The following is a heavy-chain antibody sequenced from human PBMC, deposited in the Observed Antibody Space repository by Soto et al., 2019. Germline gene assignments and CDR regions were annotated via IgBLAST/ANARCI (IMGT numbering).Heavy chain of an antibody. Sequence: GESLKTSCKGSGYSFTSYWISWVRQMPGKGLEWMGRIDPSDSYTNYSPSFQGHVTISVDKSISTAYLQWGSLKASDTAMYYCARHKLLDWLSNWGQGPLVTVSS. J-gene: IGHJ4*02. D-gene: IGHD3-3*01. V-gene: IGHV5-10-1*01. CDR1: GYSFTSYW. CDR3: ARHKLLDWLSN. CDR2: IDPSDSYT.